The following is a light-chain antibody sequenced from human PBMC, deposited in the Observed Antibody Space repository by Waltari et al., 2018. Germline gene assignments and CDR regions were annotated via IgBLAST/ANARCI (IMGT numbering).Light chain of an antibody. CDR1: QSVSSN. CDR2: GAT. Sequence: EIVMTQSPATLSVSPGERAPLSCRASQSVSSNLAWYQQKPDQAPRLLIYGATTRATGIPARFSGNGSGTEFTLTLSSLQSEDFAVYYCQQYNNWPPVTFGGGTKVEIK. J-gene: IGKJ4*01. CDR3: QQYNNWPPVT. V-gene: IGKV3-15*01.